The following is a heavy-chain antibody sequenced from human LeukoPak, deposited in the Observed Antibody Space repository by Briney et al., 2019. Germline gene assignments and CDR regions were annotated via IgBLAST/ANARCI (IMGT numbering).Heavy chain of an antibody. CDR3: ARGRLEWLLYGAFDI. J-gene: IGHJ3*02. CDR1: GGSFSGYY. CDR2: INHSGST. V-gene: IGHV4-34*01. D-gene: IGHD3-3*01. Sequence: SETLSLTCAVYGGSFSGYYWSWIRQPPGKGLEWIGEINHSGSTNYNPSLKSRVTMSVDTSKNQFSLKLSSVTAADTAVYYCARGRLEWLLYGAFDIWGQGTMVTVSS.